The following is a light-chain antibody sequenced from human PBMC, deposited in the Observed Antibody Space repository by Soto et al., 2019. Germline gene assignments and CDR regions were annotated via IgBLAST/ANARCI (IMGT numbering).Light chain of an antibody. V-gene: IGLV1-44*01. CDR3: AAWDDSLTAL. CDR1: FCNIGDNA. Sequence: QCVLTQPPSLSATHGQRVNISCSGSFCNIGDNAVNRYQQLPGAAPKLLIYLNDQRPSGVPARFSASKSGTSAFLAISGLQSEDHADYYCAAWDDSLTALFGTGTKV. CDR2: LND. J-gene: IGLJ1*01.